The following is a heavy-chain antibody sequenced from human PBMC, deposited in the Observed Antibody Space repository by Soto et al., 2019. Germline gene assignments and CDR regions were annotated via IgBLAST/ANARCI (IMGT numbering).Heavy chain of an antibody. D-gene: IGHD3-10*01. Sequence: GGSLRLSCAASGFTFSSYGMHWVRQAPGKGLERVAVISYDGSNKYYADSVKGRFTISRDNSKNTLYLQMNSRRAEDTAVYYCAKGAYYGSGTLNYWGQGTLVTVSS. V-gene: IGHV3-30*18. CDR1: GFTFSSYG. CDR2: ISYDGSNK. J-gene: IGHJ4*02. CDR3: AKGAYYGSGTLNY.